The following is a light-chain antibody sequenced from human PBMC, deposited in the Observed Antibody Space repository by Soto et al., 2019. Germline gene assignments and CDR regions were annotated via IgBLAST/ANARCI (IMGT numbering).Light chain of an antibody. CDR2: GAS. V-gene: IGKV3-20*01. CDR1: QSVSSSY. CDR3: QQYNNWPPYT. Sequence: EIVMTQSPATLSVSPGERATLSFSASQSVSSSYLAWYQQKPGQAPRLLIYGASSRATGIPDRFSGSGSGTDFTLTISRLEPEDFAVYYCQQYNNWPPYTFGQGTKVDIK. J-gene: IGKJ2*01.